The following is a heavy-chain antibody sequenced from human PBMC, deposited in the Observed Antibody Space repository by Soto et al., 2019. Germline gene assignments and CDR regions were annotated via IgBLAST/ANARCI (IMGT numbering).Heavy chain of an antibody. J-gene: IGHJ4*02. CDR3: ARIRGAGWELHYNYFDN. D-gene: IGHD3-10*01. CDR2: IYSGITT. Sequence: GGSLRLSCAASGFTVSNNYMSWVRQAPGKGLEWVSLIYSGITTYYADSVKGRFTVSRDNSKNTLYLHMNSLSVEDSAVYYCARIRGAGWELHYNYFDNWGQGTLVTVSS. V-gene: IGHV3-53*01. CDR1: GFTVSNNY.